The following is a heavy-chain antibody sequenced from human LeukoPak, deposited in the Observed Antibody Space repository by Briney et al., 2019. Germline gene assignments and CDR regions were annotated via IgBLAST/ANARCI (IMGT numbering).Heavy chain of an antibody. V-gene: IGHV3-23*01. CDR3: AKDLERDIVVVVAAMVSDY. CDR1: GFTFSSYP. Sequence: SGGSLRLSCAASGFTFSSYPMSWVRQAPGKGLEWVSAISGSGGSTYYADPVKGRFTISRDNSKNTLYLQMNSLRAEDTAVYYCAKDLERDIVVVVAAMVSDYWGQGTLVTVPS. D-gene: IGHD2-15*01. CDR2: ISGSGGST. J-gene: IGHJ4*02.